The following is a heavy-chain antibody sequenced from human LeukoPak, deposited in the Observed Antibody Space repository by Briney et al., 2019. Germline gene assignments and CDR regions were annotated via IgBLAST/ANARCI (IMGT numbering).Heavy chain of an antibody. D-gene: IGHD4-11*01. CDR2: INHSGST. Sequence: PSETLSPTCAVYGGSFSGYYWSWIRQPPGKGLEWIGEINHSGSTNYNPSLKSRVTISVDTSKNQFSLKLSSVTAADTAVYYCARAPYSLYYYGMDVWGQGTTVTVSS. CDR1: GGSFSGYY. V-gene: IGHV4-34*01. J-gene: IGHJ6*02. CDR3: ARAPYSLYYYGMDV.